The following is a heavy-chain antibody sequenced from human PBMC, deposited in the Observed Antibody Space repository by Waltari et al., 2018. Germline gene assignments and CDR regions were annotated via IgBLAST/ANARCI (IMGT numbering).Heavy chain of an antibody. CDR2: IDQSGTT. D-gene: IGHD2-21*01. V-gene: IGHV4-34*02. CDR1: GASLSGYS. Sequence: QVQLQQWGAGLLKPSETLSITCAVYGASLSGYSWSWIRQPPGRGLEWIGEIDQSGTTNYNPSLKSRVTMSVDTSKSQISLRLSSVTAADTAVYYCARSIPRSDFWGQGALVTVSS. CDR3: ARSIPRSDF. J-gene: IGHJ4*02.